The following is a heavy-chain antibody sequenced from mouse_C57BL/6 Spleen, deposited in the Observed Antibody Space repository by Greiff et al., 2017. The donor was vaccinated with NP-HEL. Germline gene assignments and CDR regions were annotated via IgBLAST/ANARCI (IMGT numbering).Heavy chain of an antibody. CDR1: GYTFTSYW. CDR2: IHPNSGST. Sequence: VQLQQPGAELVKPGASVKLSCKASGYTFTSYWMHWVKQRPGQGLEWIGMIHPNSGSTNYNEKFKSKATLTVDKSSSTAYMQLSSLTSEDSAVYYCARDYGSSYFDDWGQGTTLTVSS. CDR3: ARDYGSSYFDD. V-gene: IGHV1-64*01. J-gene: IGHJ2*01. D-gene: IGHD1-1*01.